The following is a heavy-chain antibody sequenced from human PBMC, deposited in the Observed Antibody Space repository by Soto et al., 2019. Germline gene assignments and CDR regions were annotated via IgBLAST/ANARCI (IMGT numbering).Heavy chain of an antibody. CDR1: GFSLSARPVA. J-gene: IGHJ4*02. CDR2: IYWDDDK. CDR3: VHRDGSDGNCSGGYFDF. D-gene: IGHD1-1*01. V-gene: IGHV2-5*02. Sequence: QITLRESGPTRVKPTQTLTLTCTFSGFSLSARPVAVGWIRQPPGKALERLALIYWDDDKRYSPSLMSRPTTTNDTPKNQAVPTMTNMDPLDTAIYYCVHRDGSDGNCSGGYFDFWGQGALVTVSS.